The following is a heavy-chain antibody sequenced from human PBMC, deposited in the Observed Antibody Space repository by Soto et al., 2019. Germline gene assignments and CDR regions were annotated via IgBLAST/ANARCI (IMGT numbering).Heavy chain of an antibody. CDR1: GVSISSGGYY. CDR2: IYYSGTT. CDR3: ARAPYYYDSSDYSNWFDP. D-gene: IGHD3-22*01. V-gene: IGHV4-31*03. Sequence: SETLSLTCTVSGVSISSGGYYWIWIRQHPGKGLEWIGYIYYSGTTYYNPSLKGRVTISVDTSKNHFSLKLSSVTAADTAVYYCARAPYYYDSSDYSNWFDPWGQGTLVTVSS. J-gene: IGHJ5*02.